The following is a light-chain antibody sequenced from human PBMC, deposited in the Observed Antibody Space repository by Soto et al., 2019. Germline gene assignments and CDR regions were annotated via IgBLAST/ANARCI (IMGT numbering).Light chain of an antibody. CDR1: NLGSKN. V-gene: IGLV3-9*01. J-gene: IGLJ2*01. CDR2: SDT. Sequence: SYELTQPLSVSVALGQTARLTCGGNNLGSKNVHWYQQKPGQAPVLVIYSDTNRPSGIPERFSGSNSGNTATLTISRAQVGDEADYYCQVWDSSTGVFGGGTKLTVL. CDR3: QVWDSSTGV.